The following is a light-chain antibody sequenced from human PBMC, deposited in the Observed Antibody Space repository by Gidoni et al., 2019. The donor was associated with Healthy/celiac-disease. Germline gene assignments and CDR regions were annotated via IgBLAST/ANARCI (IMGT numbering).Light chain of an antibody. CDR2: DAS. CDR1: QRVSSY. Sequence: EIVLTQSPATLSLSPGERATLPCRVSQRVSSYLAWYQQQPGQAPRLLIYDASNRATGIPARFSCSGSGTYFTLTISSLEPEDFAVYYCQQRSNWPPSITFGQGTRLEIK. CDR3: QQRSNWPPSIT. J-gene: IGKJ5*01. V-gene: IGKV3-11*01.